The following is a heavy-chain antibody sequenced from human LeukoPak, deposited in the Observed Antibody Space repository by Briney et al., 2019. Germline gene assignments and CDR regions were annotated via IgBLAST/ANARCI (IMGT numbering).Heavy chain of an antibody. Sequence: GGSLRLSCVAPGFTFSRYWMTWVRQAPGEGLEWVANIKQDGSEEYYADSMRGRFTVSRDNAKSSLYLQINSLRAEDTAVYYCARDQVYSSGTYLRYFQFGGQGTLVTVSS. CDR3: ARDQVYSSGTYLRYFQF. CDR2: IKQDGSEE. CDR1: GFTFSRYW. D-gene: IGHD3-22*01. J-gene: IGHJ1*01. V-gene: IGHV3-7*03.